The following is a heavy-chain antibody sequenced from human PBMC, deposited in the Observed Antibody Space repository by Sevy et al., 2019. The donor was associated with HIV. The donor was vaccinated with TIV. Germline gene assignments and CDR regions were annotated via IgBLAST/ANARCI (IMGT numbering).Heavy chain of an antibody. V-gene: IGHV3-48*02. J-gene: IGHJ6*02. CDR3: AMGREWSYYDFWSGYYRNYYYYGMDV. CDR1: GFTFSSYS. Sequence: GGSLRLSCAASGFTFSSYSMNWVRQAPGKGLEWVSYISSSSSTIYYADSVKGRFTISRDNAKNSLYLQMNSLRDEDTAVYYCAMGREWSYYDFWSGYYRNYYYYGMDVWGQGTTVTVSS. D-gene: IGHD3-3*01. CDR2: ISSSSSTI.